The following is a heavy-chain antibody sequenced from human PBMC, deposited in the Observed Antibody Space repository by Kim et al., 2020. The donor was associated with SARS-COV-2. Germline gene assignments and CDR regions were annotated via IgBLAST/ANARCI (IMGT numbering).Heavy chain of an antibody. CDR2: IKSKTDGGTT. D-gene: IGHD1-7*01. J-gene: IGHJ6*02. CDR1: GFTFSNAW. CDR3: PCGWNSRGYGMDV. Sequence: GGSLRLSCAASGFTFSNAWMSWVRQAPGKGLEWVGRIKSKTDGGTTDYAAPVKGRFTISRDDSKNTLYLQMNSLKTEDAAVYYCPCGWNSRGYGMDVWGQGTAVTVSS. V-gene: IGHV3-15*01.